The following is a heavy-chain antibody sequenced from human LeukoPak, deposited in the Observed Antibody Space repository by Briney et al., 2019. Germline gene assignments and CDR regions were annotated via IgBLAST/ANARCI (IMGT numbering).Heavy chain of an antibody. D-gene: IGHD2-2*01. CDR3: ARDSQSGQLLGENWFDP. Sequence: ASVKVSCKASGYTFTSYGISWVRQAPGQGLEWMGWISAYNGNTNYAQKLQGRVTMTTDTSTSTAYMELRSLRSDDTAVYYCARDSQSGQLLGENWFDPSGQGTLVTVSS. V-gene: IGHV1-18*01. CDR2: ISAYNGNT. CDR1: GYTFTSYG. J-gene: IGHJ5*02.